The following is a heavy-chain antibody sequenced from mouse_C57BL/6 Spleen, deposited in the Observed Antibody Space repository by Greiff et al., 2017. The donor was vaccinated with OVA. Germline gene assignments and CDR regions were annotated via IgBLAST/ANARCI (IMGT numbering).Heavy chain of an antibody. CDR3: ARDGGSSSYYFDY. CDR1: GFTFSDYG. V-gene: IGHV5-17*01. D-gene: IGHD1-1*01. Sequence: EVKLMESGGGLVKPGGSLKLSCAASGFTFSDYGMHWVRQAPEKGLEWVAYISSGSSTIYYAETVKGRFTISRDNAKNTLFLQMTSLRSEDTAMYYCARDGGSSSYYFDYWGQGTTLTVSS. CDR2: ISSGSSTI. J-gene: IGHJ2*01.